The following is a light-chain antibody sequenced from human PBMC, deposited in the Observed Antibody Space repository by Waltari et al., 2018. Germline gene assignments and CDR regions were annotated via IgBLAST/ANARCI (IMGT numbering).Light chain of an antibody. V-gene: IGLV2-23*01. J-gene: IGLJ2*01. Sequence: QSALTQPASVSGSPGQSITISCTGTSSDVGSYNLVSWYQQHPGKAPKLMIYEGSKRPSGVSNRCSGSKSGNTASLTSSGLQAEDEADYYCCSYAGSHVVFGGGTKLTVL. CDR2: EGS. CDR3: CSYAGSHVV. CDR1: SSDVGSYNL.